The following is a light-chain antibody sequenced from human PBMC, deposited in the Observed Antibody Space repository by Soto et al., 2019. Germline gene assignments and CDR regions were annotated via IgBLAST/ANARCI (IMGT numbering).Light chain of an antibody. Sequence: DIQMTQSPSSVSASVGDRVSVTCRASQSISTFLNWYQQRPGEAPKLRIYAASSMQSGVPSRFSGSGSGADFTLTIGSLQPEDFATYYCQQSYTTPRTFGQGTKV. J-gene: IGKJ1*01. CDR2: AAS. CDR1: QSISTF. V-gene: IGKV1-39*01. CDR3: QQSYTTPRT.